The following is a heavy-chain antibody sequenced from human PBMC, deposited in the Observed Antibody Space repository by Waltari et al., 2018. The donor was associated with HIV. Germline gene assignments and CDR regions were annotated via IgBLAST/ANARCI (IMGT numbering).Heavy chain of an antibody. CDR3: ASPDTTMVHGHYYFYHMDV. D-gene: IGHD5-18*01. V-gene: IGHV3-66*01. Sequence: EVQLVESGGGLVQPGGSLRLSCAASGFTVSSNYMSWVRQAPGKGRGWVSLIYTGGSTYYADSVKGRFTISRDNAKNTRYLQMNSLRAEDTAVYYCASPDTTMVHGHYYFYHMDVWGQGTTVTVSS. CDR1: GFTVSSNY. J-gene: IGHJ6*02. CDR2: IYTGGST.